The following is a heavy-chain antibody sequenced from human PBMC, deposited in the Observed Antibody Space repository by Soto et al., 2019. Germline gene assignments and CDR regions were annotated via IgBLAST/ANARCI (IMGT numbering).Heavy chain of an antibody. J-gene: IGHJ4*02. D-gene: IGHD3-22*01. CDR1: GFTFSSYV. Sequence: EVQLLESGGGLVQPGGSLRLSCAASGFTFSSYVMSWVRQAPGKGLEWVSAISGSGGSTYYADSVKGRFTISRDNSKNTLYLQMNSLRAEDTAVYYCAKDRGRMYYYDSSGYSHDYWGQGTLVTVSS. V-gene: IGHV3-23*01. CDR3: AKDRGRMYYYDSSGYSHDY. CDR2: ISGSGGST.